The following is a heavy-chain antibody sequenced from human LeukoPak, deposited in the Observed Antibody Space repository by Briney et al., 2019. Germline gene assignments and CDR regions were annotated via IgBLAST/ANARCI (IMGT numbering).Heavy chain of an antibody. D-gene: IGHD6-19*01. J-gene: IGHJ1*01. V-gene: IGHV3-21*01. CDR2: ISSSSSYI. CDR1: GFTFSSCS. Sequence: PGGSLRLSCAASGFTFSSCSMNWVRQAPGKGLEWVSSISSSSSYIYYADSVKGRFTISRDNAKNSLYLQMNSLRAEDTAVYYCARDIAVAGVGYFQHRGQGTLVTVSS. CDR3: ARDIAVAGVGYFQH.